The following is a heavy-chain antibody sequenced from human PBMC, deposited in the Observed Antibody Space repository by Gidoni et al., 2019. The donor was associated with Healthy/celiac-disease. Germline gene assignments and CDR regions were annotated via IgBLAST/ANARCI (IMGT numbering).Heavy chain of an antibody. Sequence: QLQLQESGPGLVKPSETLSLTCTVSGGSISSSSYSWGWIRQPPGKGLGWIGGIYYSGSTYYNPSLKSRVTISVDTAKNQFSLKLSSVTAADTAGYYCASRYSGSYLFYYYYYGMDVWGQGTTVTVSS. J-gene: IGHJ6*02. V-gene: IGHV4-39*01. CDR1: GGSISSSSYS. D-gene: IGHD1-26*01. CDR3: ASRYSGSYLFYYYYYGMDV. CDR2: IYYSGST.